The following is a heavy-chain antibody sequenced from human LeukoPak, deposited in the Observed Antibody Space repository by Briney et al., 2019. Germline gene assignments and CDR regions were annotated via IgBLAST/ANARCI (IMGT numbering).Heavy chain of an antibody. J-gene: IGHJ4*02. D-gene: IGHD6-6*01. V-gene: IGHV1-2*02. CDR2: TNPNNGDT. CDR3: AMSIEYASSPTYDY. Sequence: ASVKVSCKASGYTFSGHNIHWVRQAPGQGLEWMGLTNPNNGDTNYAQKFQGRVTMTRDTSISTFYMELSRLRSDDTAMYYCAMSIEYASSPTYDYWGQGTLVTVSS. CDR1: GYTFSGHN.